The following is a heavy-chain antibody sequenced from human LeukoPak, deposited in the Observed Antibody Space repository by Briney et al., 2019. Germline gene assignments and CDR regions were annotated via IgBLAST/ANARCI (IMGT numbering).Heavy chain of an antibody. J-gene: IGHJ5*02. CDR3: AKDGRGATKTYNWFDP. D-gene: IGHD1-26*01. V-gene: IGHV3-30*18. Sequence: PGGSLRLSCAASGFTFSSYGMHWVRQAPGKGLEWVAVISYDGSNKYYADSVKGRFTISRDNSKHTLYLQMNSLRAEDTAVYYCAKDGRGATKTYNWFDPWGQGTLVTVSS. CDR2: ISYDGSNK. CDR1: GFTFSSYG.